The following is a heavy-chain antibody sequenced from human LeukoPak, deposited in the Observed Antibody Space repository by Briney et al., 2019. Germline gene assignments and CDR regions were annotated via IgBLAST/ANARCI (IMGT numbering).Heavy chain of an antibody. J-gene: IGHJ4*02. D-gene: IGHD3-3*01. CDR2: ISWNSGSI. CDR1: GFTFDDYA. Sequence: PGGSLRLSCAASGFTFDDYAMHWVRQAPGKGLEWVSGISWNSGSIGYADSVKGRFTISRDNAKNSLYLQMNSLRAEDTAVYYCASAIRDFWSGYYTRFGYWGQGTLVTVSS. V-gene: IGHV3-9*01. CDR3: ASAIRDFWSGYYTRFGY.